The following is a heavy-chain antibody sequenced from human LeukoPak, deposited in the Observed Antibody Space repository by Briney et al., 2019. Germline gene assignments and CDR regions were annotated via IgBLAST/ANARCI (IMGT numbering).Heavy chain of an antibody. J-gene: IGHJ5*02. CDR1: GYTFTGYY. D-gene: IGHD2-15*01. CDR2: INPNSGGT. V-gene: IGHV1-2*02. CDR3: ARDVDCSGGSCINWFDP. Sequence: ASVTVSCKASGYTFTGYYMHWVRQAPGQGLEWMGWINPNSGGTNYAQKFQGRVTMTRDTSISTAYMELSRLRSDDTAVYYCARDVDCSGGSCINWFDPRGQGTLVTVSS.